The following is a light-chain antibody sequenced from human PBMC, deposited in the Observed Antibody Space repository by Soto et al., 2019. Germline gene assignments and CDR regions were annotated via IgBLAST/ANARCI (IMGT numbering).Light chain of an antibody. Sequence: QSGLTQPACVSGSPGQSITISCAGTSSDVGGYTYVSWYQQHPGKAPKLMIYDVSNRPSGVSNRFSGSKSGNTASLTISGLQAEDEADYYCTSYTSSSTPYVFGGGTKVTVL. CDR1: SSDVGGYTY. J-gene: IGLJ1*01. CDR3: TSYTSSSTPYV. V-gene: IGLV2-14*01. CDR2: DVS.